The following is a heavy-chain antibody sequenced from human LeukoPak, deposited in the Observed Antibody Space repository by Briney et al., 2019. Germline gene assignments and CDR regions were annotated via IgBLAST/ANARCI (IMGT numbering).Heavy chain of an antibody. CDR3: ARGGGYKGNWFDP. Sequence: PGGSLRLSCAASGFTFSSYTMNWVRQAPGKGLEWIGEINESGITKYNPSLKTRVTLSLDMSKKQFSLKVTSVTAADTALYYCARGGGYKGNWFDPWAQGTLVTVSS. CDR1: GFTFSSYT. D-gene: IGHD5-24*01. V-gene: IGHV4-34*01. J-gene: IGHJ5*02. CDR2: INESGIT.